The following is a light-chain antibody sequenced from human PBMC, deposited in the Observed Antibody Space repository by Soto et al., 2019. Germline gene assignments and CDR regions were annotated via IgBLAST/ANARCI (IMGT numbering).Light chain of an antibody. Sequence: DIQMTQSPSSLSVSVGDRVTITCRASQSISNYLNWYQQKPGKAPKLLIYAASTLQSRVPSRFSGSGSGTDFTLTVSSLPPEDFATYYCQQSYSTPRTFGQGTKVEIK. V-gene: IGKV1-39*01. CDR1: QSISNY. CDR2: AAS. J-gene: IGKJ1*01. CDR3: QQSYSTPRT.